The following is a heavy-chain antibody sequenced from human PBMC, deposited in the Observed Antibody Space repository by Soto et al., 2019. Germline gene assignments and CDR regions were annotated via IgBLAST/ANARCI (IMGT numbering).Heavy chain of an antibody. J-gene: IGHJ6*02. CDR2: ISYDGSNK. CDR1: GFTFSSYA. D-gene: IGHD6-6*01. Sequence: PGGSLRLSCAASGFTFSSYAMHWVRQAPGKGLEWVAVISYDGSNKYYADSVKGRFTISRDNSKNTLYLQMNSLRAEDTAVYYCARGMVGEDSSSPLSLLRTYGMDVWGQGTTVTVSS. CDR3: ARGMVGEDSSSPLSLLRTYGMDV. V-gene: IGHV3-30-3*01.